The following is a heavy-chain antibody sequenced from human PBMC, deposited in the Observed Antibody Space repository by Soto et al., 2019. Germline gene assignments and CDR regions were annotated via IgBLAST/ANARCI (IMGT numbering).Heavy chain of an antibody. Sequence: GESLKISCEGSGYTFTYYWIGWVRQMPGKGLEWMGVTYPFDSDTRYSPSFQGRVTISAVQSTNTAYLELSRLQASDTAIYYCGRHYGGATTVIYYWGQGTLVTVSS. J-gene: IGHJ4*01. CDR1: GYTFTYYW. D-gene: IGHD1-26*01. V-gene: IGHV5-51*01. CDR2: TYPFDSDT. CDR3: GRHYGGATTVIYY.